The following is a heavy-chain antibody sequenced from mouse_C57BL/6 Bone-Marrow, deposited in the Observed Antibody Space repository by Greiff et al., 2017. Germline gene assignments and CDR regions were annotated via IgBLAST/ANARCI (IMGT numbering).Heavy chain of an antibody. CDR1: GYTFTSYW. D-gene: IGHD1-1*01. Sequence: QVQLQQPGTELVKPGASVKLSCKASGYTFTSYWMHWVKQRPGQGLEWIGEIDPSDSYTNYNQKFKGKATLTVDTSSSTAYMQLSSLTSEDSAVXYCARDVIATVVATPYWYVDVWGTGTTVTVSS. V-gene: IGHV1-50*01. CDR2: IDPSDSYT. CDR3: ARDVIATVVATPYWYVDV. J-gene: IGHJ1*03.